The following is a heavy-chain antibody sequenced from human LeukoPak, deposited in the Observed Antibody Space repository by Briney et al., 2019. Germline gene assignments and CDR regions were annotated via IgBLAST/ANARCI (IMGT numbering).Heavy chain of an antibody. CDR2: ISAYNGNT. CDR1: GYTFTSYG. J-gene: IGHJ4*02. D-gene: IGHD6-13*01. CDR3: ARVPPIGRYSSSWYEDY. V-gene: IGHV1-18*01. Sequence: GASVKVSCKASGYTFTSYGISWVRQAPGQGLDWMGWISAYNGNTNYAQKLQGRVTMTTDTSTSTAYMELRGLRSDDTAVYYCARVPPIGRYSSSWYEDYWGQGTLVTVSS.